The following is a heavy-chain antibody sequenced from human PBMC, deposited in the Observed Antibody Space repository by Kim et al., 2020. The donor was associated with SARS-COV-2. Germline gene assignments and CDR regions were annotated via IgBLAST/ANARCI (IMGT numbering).Heavy chain of an antibody. CDR3: ARRHDYLSSAFFAT. J-gene: IGHJ5*01. Sequence: ADSVKGRLSTSRDTSKNTLYLQMNSLRGDDTAVYYCARRHDYLSSAFFATWGQGALVTVSS. D-gene: IGHD3-16*01. V-gene: IGHV3-30*07.